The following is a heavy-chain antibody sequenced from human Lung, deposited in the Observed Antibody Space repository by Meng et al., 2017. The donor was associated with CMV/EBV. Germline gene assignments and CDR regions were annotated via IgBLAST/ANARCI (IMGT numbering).Heavy chain of an antibody. CDR2: IYFLGSS. J-gene: IGHJ6*02. Sequence: GSLRLXCTVSGGSISSNAYYWGWIRQPPGKGLEWIASIYFLGSSYYNPSLKRRVTISVDTSKNQFSLKLSSVAAADTAVYYCARDPRLNVMDVWVQGTAVTVSS. V-gene: IGHV4-39*07. D-gene: IGHD1-1*01. CDR1: GGSISSNAYY. CDR3: ARDPRLNVMDV.